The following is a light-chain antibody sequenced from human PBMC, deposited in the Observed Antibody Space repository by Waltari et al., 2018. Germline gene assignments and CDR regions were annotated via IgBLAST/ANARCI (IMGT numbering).Light chain of an antibody. J-gene: IGLJ2*01. CDR3: SSQTLDGLVL. V-gene: IGLV2-14*03. CDR1: GSAVGASDS. CDR2: DVT. Sequence: QSALTQPASVSGSPGQSITISCSGVGSAVGASDSVSWHQHHPGKAPQVIIYDVTNRPSGVSVRFSASKSANTASLTSSRLQPEDEADYYCSSQTLDGLVLFGGGTRLTVL.